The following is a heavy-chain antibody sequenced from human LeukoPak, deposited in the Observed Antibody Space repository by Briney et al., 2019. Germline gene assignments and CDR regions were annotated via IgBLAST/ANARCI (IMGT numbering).Heavy chain of an antibody. J-gene: IGHJ4*02. D-gene: IGHD1-1*01. CDR2: ISGSGGST. CDR1: GFTFSNYA. V-gene: IGHV3-23*01. Sequence: PGGALGLSCAASGFTFSNYAMSGGRQARGKGLWLVSGISGSGGSTYYADSVKGRFTISRDNSKNTLYLEMNSLRAEDAALFYCAKDDKCIQFESWGQGTLVTVSS. CDR3: AKDDKCIQFES.